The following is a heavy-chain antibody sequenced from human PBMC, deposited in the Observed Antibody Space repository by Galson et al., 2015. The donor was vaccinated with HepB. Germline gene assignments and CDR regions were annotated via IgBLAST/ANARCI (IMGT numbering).Heavy chain of an antibody. CDR3: ARGAAGYNYFDY. CDR1: GFTFSSYW. V-gene: IGHV3-74*01. CDR2: INSDGSST. J-gene: IGHJ4*02. Sequence: SLRLSCAASGFTFSSYWMHWVRQAPGKGLVWVSRINSDGSSTSYADSVKGRFTISRDNAKNTLYLQMNSLRAEDTAVYYYARGAAGYNYFDYWGQGTLVTVSS. D-gene: IGHD5-24*01.